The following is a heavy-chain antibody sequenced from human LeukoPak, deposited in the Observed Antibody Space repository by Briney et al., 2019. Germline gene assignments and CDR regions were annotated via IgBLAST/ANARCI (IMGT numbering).Heavy chain of an antibody. CDR2: ISYDGSNK. D-gene: IGHD2-2*01. CDR3: ARGDIVVVFDY. J-gene: IGHJ4*02. CDR1: GFTFSSYG. Sequence: GGSLRLSCAASGFTFSSYGMHWVRQAPGKGLEWVAVISYDGSNKCYADSVKGRFTISRDNSKNTLYLQMNSLRAEDTAVYYCARGDIVVVFDYWGQGTLVTVSS. V-gene: IGHV3-30*03.